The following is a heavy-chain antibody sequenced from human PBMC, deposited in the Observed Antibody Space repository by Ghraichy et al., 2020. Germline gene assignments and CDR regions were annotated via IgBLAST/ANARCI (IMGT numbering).Heavy chain of an antibody. J-gene: IGHJ4*02. D-gene: IGHD2-2*01. CDR1: GFMFDAYA. Sequence: GGSLRLSCAASGFMFDAYAMHWVRQAPGKGLEWVSGISWNSGAIVYADSVKGRFTISRDNAKNSLYLQVNSLRAEDTALYYCATGRGSPLGYCSSSTCSFDYWGQGTLVTVSS. V-gene: IGHV3-9*01. CDR2: ISWNSGAI. CDR3: ATGRGSPLGYCSSSTCSFDY.